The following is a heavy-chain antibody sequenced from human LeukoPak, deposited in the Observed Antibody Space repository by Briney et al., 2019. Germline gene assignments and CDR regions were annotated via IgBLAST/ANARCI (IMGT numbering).Heavy chain of an antibody. CDR1: GFTFSSYA. CDR3: AKARSGWYLDYFDY. Sequence: EGSLRLSCAASGFTFSSYAMSWVRQAPGKGLEWVSANSGSGGSTYYADSVKGRFTISRDNSKNTLYLQMNSLRAEDTAVYYCAKARSGWYLDYFDYWGQGTLVTVSS. J-gene: IGHJ4*02. D-gene: IGHD6-19*01. CDR2: NSGSGGST. V-gene: IGHV3-23*01.